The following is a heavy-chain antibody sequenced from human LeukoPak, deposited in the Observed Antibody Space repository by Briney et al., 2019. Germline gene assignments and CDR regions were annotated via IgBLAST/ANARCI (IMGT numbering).Heavy chain of an antibody. CDR2: IKPNSGGT. J-gene: IGHJ4*02. CDR3: ARVGSGSYRY. CDR1: GYTFTGYY. D-gene: IGHD1-26*01. Sequence: GASVKVSCKGSGYTFTGYYMHWVRQAPGQGLEWMGWIKPNSGGTNYAQKFQGRVTMTRDTSISTAYMELSRLRSDDTAVYYCARVGSGSYRYWGQGTLVTVSS. V-gene: IGHV1-2*02.